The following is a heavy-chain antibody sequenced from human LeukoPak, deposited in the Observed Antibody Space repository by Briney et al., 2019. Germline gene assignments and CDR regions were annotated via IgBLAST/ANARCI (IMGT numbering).Heavy chain of an antibody. CDR1: GFNPFSFR. J-gene: IGHJ3*02. CDR3: ARRQYSSGWYRGAFDI. Sequence: GFPKISREGSGFNPFSFRIGSGRQIPRERLGGVGVISPGDSDTRYSPSFQGQVTISADKSISTAYLQWSSLKASDTAMYYCARRQYSSGWYRGAFDIWGQGTMVTVSS. D-gene: IGHD6-19*01. CDR2: ISPGDSDT. V-gene: IGHV5-51*01.